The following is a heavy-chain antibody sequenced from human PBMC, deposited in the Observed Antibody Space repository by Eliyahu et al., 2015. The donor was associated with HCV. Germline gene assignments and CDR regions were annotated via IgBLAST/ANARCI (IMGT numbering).Heavy chain of an antibody. CDR1: GFTFSSYA. V-gene: IGHV3-64*01. Sequence: EVQLVESGGGLVQPGGSLRLSCAASGFTFSSYAMHWVRQAPGKGLEYVSAISSNGGSTYYANSVKGRFTISRDNSKNTLYLQMGSLRAEDMAVYYCARDRRYYDFWSGYFGYYGMDVWGQGTTVTVSS. CDR3: ARDRRYYDFWSGYFGYYGMDV. CDR2: ISSNGGST. D-gene: IGHD3-3*01. J-gene: IGHJ6*02.